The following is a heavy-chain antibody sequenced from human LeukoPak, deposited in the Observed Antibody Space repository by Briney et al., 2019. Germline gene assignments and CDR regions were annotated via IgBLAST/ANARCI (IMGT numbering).Heavy chain of an antibody. J-gene: IGHJ4*02. Sequence: GGSLRLSCAASGFTFNNYGMHWVRKAPGKGLEWVAVISYDGRNKHYPDSVKGRFTISRDISTDTLWLQMDSLRTEDTAVYYCAKGPLRGTAAAIDYWGQGTLVTVSS. D-gene: IGHD2-2*01. CDR1: GFTFNNYG. CDR2: ISYDGRNK. CDR3: AKGPLRGTAAAIDY. V-gene: IGHV3-30*18.